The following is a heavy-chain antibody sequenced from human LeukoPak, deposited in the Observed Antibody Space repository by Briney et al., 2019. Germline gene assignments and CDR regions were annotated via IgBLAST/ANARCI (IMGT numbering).Heavy chain of an antibody. CDR3: ANDEDAMIVVVQGAQGAY. J-gene: IGHJ4*02. D-gene: IGHD3-22*01. CDR1: GFTFSSYG. V-gene: IGHV3-30*02. CDR2: IRYDGSNK. Sequence: PGGSLRLSCAASGFTFSSYGMHWVRQVPGKGLEWVAFIRYDGSNKYYADSVKGRFTISRDNSKNTLYLQMNSLRAEDTAVYYCANDEDAMIVVVQGAQGAYWGQGTLVTVSS.